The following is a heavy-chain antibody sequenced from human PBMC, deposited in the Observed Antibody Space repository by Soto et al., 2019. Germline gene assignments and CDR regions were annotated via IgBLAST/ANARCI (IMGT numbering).Heavy chain of an antibody. V-gene: IGHV3-74*01. CDR2: INPDGSDT. Sequence: PGGSLRLSCAVSGFTFSMYWMHWARQVPGKGLVWVSRINPDGSDTDYADSVKGRFTISRDNAKNTVYLQVNSLRADDTAVFYCGRGGSDSPMAPGYWGQGTLVTVSS. CDR3: GRGGSDSPMAPGY. D-gene: IGHD5-18*01. J-gene: IGHJ4*02. CDR1: GFTFSMYW.